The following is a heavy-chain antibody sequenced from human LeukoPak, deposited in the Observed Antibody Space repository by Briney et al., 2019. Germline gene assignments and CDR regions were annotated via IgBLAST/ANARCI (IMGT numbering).Heavy chain of an antibody. D-gene: IGHD6-13*01. Sequence: GGSLRLSCAASGFTFSSYGIHWVRQAPGKGLEWVAFIRYDGSNKYYADSVKGRFTISRDNSKNTLYLQMNSLRAEDTAVYYCAKDGGQQLAFYAFGIWGQGTMVTVSS. V-gene: IGHV3-30*02. CDR1: GFTFSSYG. CDR2: IRYDGSNK. CDR3: AKDGGQQLAFYAFGI. J-gene: IGHJ3*02.